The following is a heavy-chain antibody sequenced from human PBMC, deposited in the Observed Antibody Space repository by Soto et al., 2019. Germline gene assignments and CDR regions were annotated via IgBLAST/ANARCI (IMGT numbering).Heavy chain of an antibody. J-gene: IGHJ4*02. CDR1: GYTFTSYA. V-gene: IGHV3-23*01. CDR3: ARGSTDSYPGSRIFDF. Sequence: ASVKVSCKASGYTFTSYAMHWVRQAPGEGLQWVSTITDTGGDAKYADSVRGRFVISRDNSKKILYLQMTSLTAEDSAMYFCARGSTDSYPGSRIFDFWGRGTLVTVSS. D-gene: IGHD3-10*01. CDR2: ITDTGGDA.